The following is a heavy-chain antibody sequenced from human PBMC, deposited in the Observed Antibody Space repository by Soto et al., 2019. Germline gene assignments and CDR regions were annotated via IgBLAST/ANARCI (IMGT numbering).Heavy chain of an antibody. CDR2: ISAYNGNT. J-gene: IGHJ5*01. D-gene: IGHD3-10*01. CDR1: GYTFTSYG. CDR3: TRAYGAETFDF. V-gene: IGHV1-18*01. Sequence: VASVKVSCKASGYTFTSYGISWVRQAPGQGLEWMGWISAYNGNTNYAQNFRGRVTMTQNTAIGTAYMELSSLRSDDTATYYCTRAYGAETFDFWGQGTRVTVSS.